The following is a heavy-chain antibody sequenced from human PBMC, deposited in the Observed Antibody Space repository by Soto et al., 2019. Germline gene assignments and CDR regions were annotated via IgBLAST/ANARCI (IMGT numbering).Heavy chain of an antibody. CDR2: VNPGNGNT. CDR1: GGTFSSYA. D-gene: IGHD3-22*01. V-gene: IGHV1-3*01. J-gene: IGHJ4*02. CDR3: ATPQDYDGCLDS. Sequence: ASVKVSCKASGGTFSSYAISWVRQAPGQRLEWMGWVNPGNGNTRYSQRFQGRLTLTRDTPGNTAYLELNSLISEDTAVYYCATPQDYDGCLDSWGQGTLVTVSS.